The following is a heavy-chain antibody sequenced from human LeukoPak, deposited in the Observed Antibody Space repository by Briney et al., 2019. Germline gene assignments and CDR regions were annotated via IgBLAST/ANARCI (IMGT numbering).Heavy chain of an antibody. J-gene: IGHJ1*01. V-gene: IGHV3-21*01. CDR2: ISSSSSYI. Sequence: GGSLRLSCAASGFTFSSYSMNWVRQAPGKGLEWVSSISSSSSYIYYADSVKGRFTISRDNAKNSLYLQMNSLRAEDTAVYYCARDSGLDDYGDYKPQYFQHWGQGTLVTVSS. CDR1: GFTFSSYS. D-gene: IGHD4-17*01. CDR3: ARDSGLDDYGDYKPQYFQH.